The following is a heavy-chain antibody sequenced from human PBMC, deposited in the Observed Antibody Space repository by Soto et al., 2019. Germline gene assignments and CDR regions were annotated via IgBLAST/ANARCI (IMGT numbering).Heavy chain of an antibody. D-gene: IGHD3-10*01. CDR3: AKDSGAFDI. V-gene: IGHV3-30*18. Sequence: LRLSCAASGFTFSSYGMHWVRQAPGKGLEWVAVISYDGSNKYYADSVKGRFTISRDNSKNTLYLQMNSLRAEDTAVYYCAKDSGAFDIRGQGTMVTVSS. J-gene: IGHJ3*02. CDR1: GFTFSSYG. CDR2: ISYDGSNK.